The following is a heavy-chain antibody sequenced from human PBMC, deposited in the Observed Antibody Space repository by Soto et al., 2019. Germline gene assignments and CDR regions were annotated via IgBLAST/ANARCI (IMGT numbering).Heavy chain of an antibody. CDR2: IKQDGSEK. D-gene: IGHD3-16*01. Sequence: EVQLVESGGGLVQPGGSLRLSCAASGFTFSSYWMSWVRQAPGKGLEWVANIKQDGSEKYYVDSVKGRFTISRDNAKNSLYLQMNSLRAEDTAVYYCASPIGTSWGWFDPWGQGTLVTVSS. CDR3: ASPIGTSWGWFDP. CDR1: GFTFSSYW. V-gene: IGHV3-7*01. J-gene: IGHJ5*02.